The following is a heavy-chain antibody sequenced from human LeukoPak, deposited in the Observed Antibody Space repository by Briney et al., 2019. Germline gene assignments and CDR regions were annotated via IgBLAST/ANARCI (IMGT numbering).Heavy chain of an antibody. Sequence: ASVKFSCKASGYTFTNYGFSWVRQAPGQGLEWKGWISAYTGNTNYAQKLQGRVTMTTDTSTSTAYMELRSLRSDDTAVYYCARAPPAYQLPIDYWGQGTLVTVSS. V-gene: IGHV1-18*01. J-gene: IGHJ4*02. CDR2: ISAYTGNT. D-gene: IGHD1-1*01. CDR3: ARAPPAYQLPIDY. CDR1: GYTFTNYG.